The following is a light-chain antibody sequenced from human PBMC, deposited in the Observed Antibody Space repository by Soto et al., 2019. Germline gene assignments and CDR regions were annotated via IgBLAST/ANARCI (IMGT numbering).Light chain of an antibody. CDR3: QQTFSPLLS. CDR1: ESISDY. CDR2: SAS. J-gene: IGKJ4*01. Sequence: IHLTQSPSSLSASVGDRVTIVCRASESISDYLNWYQLKSGAAPNVLISSASTLRGGVPSRFSGTGPGKEFTLTISRLQPEDVATYCCQQTFSPLLSFGGGTTVEIK. V-gene: IGKV1-39*01.